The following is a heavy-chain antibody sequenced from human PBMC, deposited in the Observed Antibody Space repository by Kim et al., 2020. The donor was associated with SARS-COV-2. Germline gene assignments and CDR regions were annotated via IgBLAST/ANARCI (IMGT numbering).Heavy chain of an antibody. CDR1: GFTFSSYG. D-gene: IGHD3-10*01. CDR3: AKDDLSGYYGSGSYYYGM. J-gene: IGHJ6*01. V-gene: IGHV3-30*18. Sequence: GRSLRLSCAASGFTFSSYGMHWVRQAPGKGLEWVAVISYDGSNKYYADSVKGRFTISRDNSKNTLYLQMNSLRAEDTAVYYCAKDDLSGYYGSGSYYYGM. CDR2: ISYDGSNK.